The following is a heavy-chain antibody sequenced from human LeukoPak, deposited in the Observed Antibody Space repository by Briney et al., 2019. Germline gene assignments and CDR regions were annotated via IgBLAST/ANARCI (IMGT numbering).Heavy chain of an antibody. V-gene: IGHV3-23*01. CDR2: LHNNGEAT. J-gene: IGHJ3*01. CDR3: GRGGDGIDV. CDR1: AFTLNPYA. Sequence: GGSLRLSCAASAFTLNPYAMAWVRQAPGTGLEWVSSLHNNGEATYYADSVKGRFTISRDTSKNTLYLQMNSLRAEDTAVYFCGRGGDGIDVWGQGITVIVSS.